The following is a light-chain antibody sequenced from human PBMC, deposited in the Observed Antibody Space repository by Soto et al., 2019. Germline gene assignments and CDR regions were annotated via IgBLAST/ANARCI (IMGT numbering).Light chain of an antibody. CDR3: QQYNNWPFT. V-gene: IGKV3-15*01. CDR1: QSVSSN. J-gene: IGKJ3*01. Sequence: EIVMTQSPATLSVSPGERATLSCRASQSVSSNLAWYQQKPGQAPRLLIYGASTRATGIPARFSGSGSGTEFTLTNSSLQSEDFAVYYCQQYNNWPFTFGPWTKVDIK. CDR2: GAS.